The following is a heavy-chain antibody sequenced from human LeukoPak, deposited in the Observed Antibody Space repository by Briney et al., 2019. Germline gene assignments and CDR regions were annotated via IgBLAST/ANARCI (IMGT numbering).Heavy chain of an antibody. D-gene: IGHD5-12*01. CDR1: GGTFSSYA. V-gene: IGHV1-69*01. Sequence: SVTVSCKASGGTFSSYAISWVRQAPGQGLEWMGGIIPIFGTANYAQKFQGRVTITADESTSTAYMELSSLRSEDTAVYYCARGTSGGYSGYTSVDFDYWGQGTLVTVSS. J-gene: IGHJ4*02. CDR2: IIPIFGTA. CDR3: ARGTSGGYSGYTSVDFDY.